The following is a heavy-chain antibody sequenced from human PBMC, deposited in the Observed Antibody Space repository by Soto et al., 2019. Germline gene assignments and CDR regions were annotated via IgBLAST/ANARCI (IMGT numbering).Heavy chain of an antibody. CDR2: IYYSGST. CDR1: GGSISSYY. Sequence: SETLSLTCTVSGGSISSYYWSWIRQPPGKGLEWIGSIYYSGSTYYNPSLKSRVTISVDTSKNQFSLKLSSVTAADTAVYYCARQRLGSSSWYYFDYWGQGTLVTVSS. D-gene: IGHD6-13*01. CDR3: ARQRLGSSSWYYFDY. J-gene: IGHJ4*02. V-gene: IGHV4-59*05.